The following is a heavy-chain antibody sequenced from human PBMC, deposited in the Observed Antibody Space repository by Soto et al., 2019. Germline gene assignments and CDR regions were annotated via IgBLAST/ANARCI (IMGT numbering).Heavy chain of an antibody. V-gene: IGHV1-69*13. CDR2: IIPIFGTT. J-gene: IGHJ6*02. Sequence: SVKVSCKASGGTFSSYTMSWVRQAPGQGLEWMVGIIPIFGTTTYAHKFQGRVTITADESTSTVYMELSSLRGEDTAVYYCARGALTTLAYYYGMDVWGQGTTVTVSS. CDR1: GGTFSSYT. D-gene: IGHD4-4*01. CDR3: ARGALTTLAYYYGMDV.